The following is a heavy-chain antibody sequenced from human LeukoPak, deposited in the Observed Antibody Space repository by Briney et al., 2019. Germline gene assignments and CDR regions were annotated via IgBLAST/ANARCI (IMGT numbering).Heavy chain of an antibody. D-gene: IGHD5-18*01. Sequence: GGSLRLSCAASGFTFSSYSMNWVRQAPGKGLEWVSYISSSSSTIYYADSVKGRFTISRDNAKNSLYLQMNSLRAEDTAVYYCARGGYSYGFVFDYWGQGTLVTVSS. CDR3: ARGGYSYGFVFDY. CDR2: ISSSSSTI. J-gene: IGHJ4*02. CDR1: GFTFSSYS. V-gene: IGHV3-48*01.